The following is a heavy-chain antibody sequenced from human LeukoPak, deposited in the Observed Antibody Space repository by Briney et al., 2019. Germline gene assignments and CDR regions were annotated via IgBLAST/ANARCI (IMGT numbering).Heavy chain of an antibody. CDR2: IKQGGSEK. J-gene: IGHJ4*02. CDR3: AKTYYYSSGNF. D-gene: IGHD3-10*01. V-gene: IGHV3-7*01. Sequence: PGGSLRLSCAASGFTFSSYWMSWVRQAPGKGLEWVANIKQGGSEKYYVDSVKGRFTISRDNAKNSLYLQMNSLRAEDTAIYYCAKTYYYSSGNFWGQGTLVTVSS. CDR1: GFTFSSYW.